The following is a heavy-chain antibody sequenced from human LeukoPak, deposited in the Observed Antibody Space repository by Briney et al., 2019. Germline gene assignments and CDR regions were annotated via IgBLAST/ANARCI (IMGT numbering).Heavy chain of an antibody. V-gene: IGHV4-39*01. D-gene: IGHD3-22*01. CDR1: GGSISSSSYY. CDR3: ARQRGTMNGAFDI. J-gene: IGHJ3*02. CDR2: IYYSGST. Sequence: PSETLSLTCTVSGGSISSSSYYWGRIRQPPGKGLEGIGRIYYSGSTYYNPSLKGRVTISVDTSKNKFSLKVSSATAADTAVYYCARQRGTMNGAFDIWGQGTMVTVSS.